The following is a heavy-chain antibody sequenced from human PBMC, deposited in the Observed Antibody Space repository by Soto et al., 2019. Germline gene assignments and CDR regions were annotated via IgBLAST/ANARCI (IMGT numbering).Heavy chain of an antibody. V-gene: IGHV3-9*01. CDR1: GFTFDDYA. Sequence: SLRLSCAASGFTFDDYAMHWVRQPPGKGLEWVSGISWNSGSIGYADSVKGRFTISRDNAKNSLYLQMNSLRAEDTALYYCAKAVGSYGNFDYWGQGTLVTVSS. CDR3: AKAVGSYGNFDY. D-gene: IGHD5-18*01. CDR2: ISWNSGSI. J-gene: IGHJ4*02.